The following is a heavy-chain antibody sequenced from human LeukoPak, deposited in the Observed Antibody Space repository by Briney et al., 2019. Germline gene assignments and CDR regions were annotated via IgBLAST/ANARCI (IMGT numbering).Heavy chain of an antibody. CDR2: IYYSGST. D-gene: IGHD1-26*01. Sequence: PSETLSLTCTVSGGSISSSSYYWGWIRQPPGKGLEWIGSIYYSGSTYYNPSLKSRVTISVDTSKNQFSLKLSSVTAADTAVYYCARLLWVGANAEHFQHWGQGTLVTVSS. CDR3: ARLLWVGANAEHFQH. J-gene: IGHJ1*01. CDR1: GGSISSSSYY. V-gene: IGHV4-39*01.